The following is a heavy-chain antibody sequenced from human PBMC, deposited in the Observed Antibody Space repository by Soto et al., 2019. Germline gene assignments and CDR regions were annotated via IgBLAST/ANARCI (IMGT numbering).Heavy chain of an antibody. CDR1: GFTFSSYW. CDR3: ARWYYDFWSGRYYYYYYMDV. CDR2: INSDGSST. V-gene: IGHV3-74*01. J-gene: IGHJ6*03. Sequence: EVQLVESGGGLVQPGGSLRLSCAASGFTFSSYWMHWVRQAPGKGLVWVSRINSDGSSTSYADYVKGRFTISRDNAKNALYLQMKSLRAEDTAVYYCARWYYDFWSGRYYYYYYMDVWRKGTTVTVSS. D-gene: IGHD3-3*01.